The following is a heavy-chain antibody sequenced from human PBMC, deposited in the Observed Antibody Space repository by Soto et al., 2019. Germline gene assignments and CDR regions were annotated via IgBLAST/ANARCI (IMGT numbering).Heavy chain of an antibody. J-gene: IGHJ4*01. CDR3: GSVFEC. CDR1: PFTFSNYP. CDR2: ISHDGSGT. Sequence: ARGALGVCCAPSPFTFSNYPMHWVRQVPGRGLVWVSRISHDGSGTSYADSVKGRFTISRENSKNTVYLQMNSLRAEDTAVYYCGSVFECWGHGTMFTVSS. V-gene: IGHV3-74*01.